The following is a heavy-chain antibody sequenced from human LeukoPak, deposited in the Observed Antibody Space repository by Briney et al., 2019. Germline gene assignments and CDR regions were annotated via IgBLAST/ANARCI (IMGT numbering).Heavy chain of an antibody. CDR2: MNPNSGNT. V-gene: IGHV1-8*01. J-gene: IGHJ4*02. CDR3: ARDRYGSGYNDY. Sequence: ASVKVSCKASGYTFTSYDINWVRQATGQGLEWMGWMNPNSGNTGYAQKFQGRVTMTRNTSISTAYMELSSLRSEDTAVYYCARDRYGSGYNDYRGQGTLVTVSS. D-gene: IGHD3-10*01. CDR1: GYTFTSYD.